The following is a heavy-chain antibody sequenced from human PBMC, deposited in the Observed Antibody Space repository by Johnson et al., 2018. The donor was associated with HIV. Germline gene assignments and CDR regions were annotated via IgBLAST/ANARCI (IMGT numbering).Heavy chain of an antibody. J-gene: IGHJ3*02. CDR1: GFTFSSYW. CDR3: ARGGRSFDI. Sequence: VQLVESGGGLVQPGGSLRLSCAASGFTFSSYWMSWVRQAPGKGLEWVANIKQDGSEIYYVDSVKGRFTISRDNAEHSLYLQMNSLRVEDTAVYYCARGGRSFDIWGQGTVVTDSS. CDR2: IKQDGSEI. V-gene: IGHV3-7*02.